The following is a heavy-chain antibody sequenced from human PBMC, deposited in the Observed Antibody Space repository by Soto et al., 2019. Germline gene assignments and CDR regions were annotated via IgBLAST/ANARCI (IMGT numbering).Heavy chain of an antibody. D-gene: IGHD6-19*01. J-gene: IGHJ4*02. CDR3: ARDRSGWSAGANFDY. CDR2: IKQDGSEK. Sequence: PVGSLRLSCAASGFTFSNYWMSWVRQAPGKGLEWVANIKQDGSEKYYVDSVKGRFTISRDNAKNSLYLQMNNLRAEDTAVYYCARDRSGWSAGANFDYWGQGTLVTVSS. V-gene: IGHV3-7*03. CDR1: GFTFSNYW.